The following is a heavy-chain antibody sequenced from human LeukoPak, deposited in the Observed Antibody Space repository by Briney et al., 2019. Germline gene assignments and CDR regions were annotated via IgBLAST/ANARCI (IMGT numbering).Heavy chain of an antibody. Sequence: SVTVSCKASGGTFSSYAISWVRQAPGQGLEWMGRIIPIFGIANYAQKFQGRVTITADKSTSTAYMELSSLRSEDTAVYYCARAGIVGATGYWGQGTLVTVSS. CDR2: IIPIFGIA. CDR3: ARAGIVGATGY. V-gene: IGHV1-69*04. J-gene: IGHJ4*02. CDR1: GGTFSSYA. D-gene: IGHD1-26*01.